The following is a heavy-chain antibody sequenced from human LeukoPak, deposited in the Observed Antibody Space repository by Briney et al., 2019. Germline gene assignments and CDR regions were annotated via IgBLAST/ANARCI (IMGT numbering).Heavy chain of an antibody. Sequence: SETLSLTCTVSGASIGGSNYYWGWVRQPPGMGLEWIGSIFYSGRTYYNPSPSLKRRVTISVDSSKNQFSLRLTSVTAADTAVYHCARHEEEDGRNAKTFWFWGQGTLVTV. CDR2: IFYSGRT. V-gene: IGHV4-39*01. CDR1: GASIGGSNYY. CDR3: ARHEEEDGRNAKTFWF. J-gene: IGHJ4*02. D-gene: IGHD3-3*01.